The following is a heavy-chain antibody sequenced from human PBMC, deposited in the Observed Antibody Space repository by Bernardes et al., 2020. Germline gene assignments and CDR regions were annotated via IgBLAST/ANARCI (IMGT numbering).Heavy chain of an antibody. Sequence: SETLSLTCTVSGDSFSNYYWNWIRQTPGKALEWIGYIRDTIHISYNPYYNPSLENRVTISLDTFKNEFSLELTSVTAADTAVYCCARLIRSEIAVTSDTWFDPWGQGTLVIVSS. CDR1: GDSFSNYY. V-gene: IGHV4-59*08. CDR2: IRDTIHISYNP. D-gene: IGHD4-17*01. J-gene: IGHJ5*02. CDR3: ARLIRSEIAVTSDTWFDP.